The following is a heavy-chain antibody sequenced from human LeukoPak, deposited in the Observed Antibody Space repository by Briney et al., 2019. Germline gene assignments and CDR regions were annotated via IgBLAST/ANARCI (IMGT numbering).Heavy chain of an antibody. V-gene: IGHV1-69*04. CDR1: GGTFSSYA. D-gene: IGHD5-18*01. J-gene: IGHJ4*02. CDR3: ARDGYSYGTRFDY. Sequence: ASVQVSCKASGGTFSSYAISWVRQAPGQGLEWMGRIIPILGIANYAQKFQGRVTITADKSSSTAYMELSSLRSEDTAVYYCARDGYSYGTRFDYWGQGTLVTVSS. CDR2: IIPILGIA.